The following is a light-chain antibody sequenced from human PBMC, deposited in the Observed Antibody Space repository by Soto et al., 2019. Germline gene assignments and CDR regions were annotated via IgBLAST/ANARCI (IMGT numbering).Light chain of an antibody. CDR2: KAS. Sequence: DIQMTQSPSTLSASVGDRVTITCRASQSISSWLAWYQQKPGKAPKLLIYKASSLEGGVPSRFSGSGSGTEFTLTISSLQPDDFATYYCQQYKTYWHTFGQGTKLEIK. J-gene: IGKJ2*01. V-gene: IGKV1-5*03. CDR1: QSISSW. CDR3: QQYKTYWHT.